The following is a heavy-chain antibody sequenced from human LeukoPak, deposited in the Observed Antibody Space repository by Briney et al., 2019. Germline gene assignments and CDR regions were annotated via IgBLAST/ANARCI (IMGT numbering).Heavy chain of an antibody. V-gene: IGHV3-48*03. CDR1: GFTFSSYE. D-gene: IGHD5-12*01. CDR2: IGSFGTTI. CDR3: AKVATEAYYFDY. Sequence: AGSLRISCAASGFTFSSYEMNWVRQAPGKGLEWVSYIGSFGTTISYADSVEGRFTISRDNAKSSLYLQMSSLRAEDTAVYYCAKVATEAYYFDYWGQGTLVTVSS. J-gene: IGHJ4*02.